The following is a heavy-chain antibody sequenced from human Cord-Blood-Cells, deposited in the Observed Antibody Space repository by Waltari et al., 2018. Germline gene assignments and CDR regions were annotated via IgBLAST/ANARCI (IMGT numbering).Heavy chain of an antibody. CDR2: IYYSGST. D-gene: IGHD1-26*01. CDR3: ARWRSGSYDAVDI. Sequence: QLQLQESGPGLVTPSETLSLTCTVSGGSIPSSSYSWAWIPQPPGKGLEWIGSIYYSGSTYYNPSIKSRVTISVDTPKNQFSLKLSSVTAADTAVYYCARWRSGSYDAVDIWGQGTMVTVSS. V-gene: IGHV4-39*07. J-gene: IGHJ3*02. CDR1: GGSIPSSSYS.